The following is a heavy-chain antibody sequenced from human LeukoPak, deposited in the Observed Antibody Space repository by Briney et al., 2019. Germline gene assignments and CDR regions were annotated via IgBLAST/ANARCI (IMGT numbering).Heavy chain of an antibody. Sequence: NPSETLSLTCTVSAYSISSGYYWGWIRQPPGRRLEWIGRIYTSGSTNYNPSLKSRVTISVDTSKNQFSLKLSSVTAADTAVYYCAKAEGYDFWSGYLFDYWGQGTLVTVSS. CDR3: AKAEGYDFWSGYLFDY. J-gene: IGHJ4*02. V-gene: IGHV4-38-2*02. CDR1: AYSISSGYY. CDR2: IYTSGST. D-gene: IGHD3-3*01.